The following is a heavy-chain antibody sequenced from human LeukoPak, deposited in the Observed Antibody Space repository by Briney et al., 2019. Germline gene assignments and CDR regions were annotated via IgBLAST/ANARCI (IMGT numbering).Heavy chain of an antibody. J-gene: IGHJ6*02. V-gene: IGHV3-30*04. CDR1: GFTFSSYA. D-gene: IGHD2-2*01. Sequence: GGSLRLSCAASGFTFSSYAMHWVRQAPGKGLEWVAVISYDGSNKYYADSVKGRFTISRDNSKNTLYLQMNSLRAEDTAVYYCARRSPGLQGGGYQLPNTNYYYYGMDVWGQGTTVTVSS. CDR2: ISYDGSNK. CDR3: ARRSPGLQGGGYQLPNTNYYYYGMDV.